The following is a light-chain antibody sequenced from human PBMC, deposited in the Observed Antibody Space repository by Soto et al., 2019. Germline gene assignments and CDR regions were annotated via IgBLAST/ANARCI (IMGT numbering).Light chain of an antibody. Sequence: SVLTQPPSVSGAPGQRVTISCTGSPSNIGGGYDVQWYQQLPGTAPKLLIYGNSDRPSGVPDRFSGSKSGTSASLAITGLQAEDEADYYCQSYDGSLSAVVFGGGTKLTVL. V-gene: IGLV1-40*01. CDR1: PSNIGGGYD. CDR2: GNS. CDR3: QSYDGSLSAVV. J-gene: IGLJ2*01.